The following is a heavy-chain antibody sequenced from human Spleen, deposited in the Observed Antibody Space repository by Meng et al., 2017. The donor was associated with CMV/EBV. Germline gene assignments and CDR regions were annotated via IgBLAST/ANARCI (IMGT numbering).Heavy chain of an antibody. CDR1: GFTFGIYA. Sequence: GGSLRLSCTASGFTFGIYAMSWVRQAPGKGLEWVSCISSGSGSIYYADSVKGRFTISRDNAKNTLHLQMNSLRVDDTAVYYCAILSGEARPGSDFWGQGTLVTVSS. CDR2: ISSGSGSI. D-gene: IGHD6-6*01. CDR3: AILSGEARPGSDF. J-gene: IGHJ4*02. V-gene: IGHV3-48*04.